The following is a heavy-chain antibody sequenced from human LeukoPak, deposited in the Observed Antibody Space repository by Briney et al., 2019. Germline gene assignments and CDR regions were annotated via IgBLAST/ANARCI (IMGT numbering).Heavy chain of an antibody. J-gene: IGHJ4*02. D-gene: IGHD1-14*01. CDR3: ARHGTISSESYFDY. V-gene: IGHV4-59*08. Sequence: SETLSLTCSVSGGSVSSYYWSWIRQSPGKGLEWIGYIHNSGRTNYNPSLKSRVTGFVDTSKNQVSLRLSSVPAADTAVYYCARHGTISSESYFDYWGQGALVTVSS. CDR1: GGSVSSYY. CDR2: IHNSGRT.